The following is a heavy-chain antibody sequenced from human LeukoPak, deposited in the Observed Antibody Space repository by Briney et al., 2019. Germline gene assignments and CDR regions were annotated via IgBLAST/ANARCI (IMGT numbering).Heavy chain of an antibody. V-gene: IGHV4-39*07. CDR2: IYYSGST. J-gene: IGHJ6*03. CDR3: ARDAPGRGLRRVYYMDV. CDR1: GGSISSSSYY. Sequence: PSETLSLTCTVSGGSISSSSYYWGWIRQPPGKGLEWIGSIYYSGSTYYNPSLKSRVTISVDTSKNQFSLKLSSVTAADTAVYYCARDAPGRGLRRVYYMDVWGKGTTVTVSS.